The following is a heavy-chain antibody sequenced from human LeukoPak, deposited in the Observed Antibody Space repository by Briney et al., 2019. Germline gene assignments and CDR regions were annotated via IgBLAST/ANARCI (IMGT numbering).Heavy chain of an antibody. CDR1: GGSISSGSYY. Sequence: SETLSLTCTVSGGSISSGSYYWSWIRQPAGKGLEWIGRIYTSGSTNYNPSLKSRVTISVDTSKNRFSLKLSSVTAADTAVYYCACQKYYDFWSGYSHNWFDPWAREPWSPSPQ. CDR3: ACQKYYDFWSGYSHNWFDP. V-gene: IGHV4-61*02. J-gene: IGHJ5*02. D-gene: IGHD3-3*01. CDR2: IYTSGST.